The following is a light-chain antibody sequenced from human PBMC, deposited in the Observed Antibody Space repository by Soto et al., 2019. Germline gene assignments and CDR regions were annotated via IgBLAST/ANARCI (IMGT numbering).Light chain of an antibody. Sequence: IQMTQSPSSLSASVGDRVTITCRASQSISTYLNWYQQKPGKAPKLLINAASSLQSGVPSRFSGSASGTDFTLTISSLQPEDFATYYCQQSYSTPLTFGGGTKVAIK. J-gene: IGKJ4*01. CDR3: QQSYSTPLT. CDR1: QSISTY. CDR2: AAS. V-gene: IGKV1-39*01.